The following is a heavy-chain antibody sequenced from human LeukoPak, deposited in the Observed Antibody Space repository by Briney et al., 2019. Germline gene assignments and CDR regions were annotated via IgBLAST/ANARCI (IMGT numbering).Heavy chain of an antibody. D-gene: IGHD2-15*01. CDR2: ITSSGGST. CDR3: ARHYCSGGSCYSFFDY. V-gene: IGHV3-23*01. J-gene: IGHJ4*02. CDR1: GFTFSSHF. Sequence: PEGSLRLSCAASGFTFSSHFMSWVRQAPGKGLDWVSTITSSGGSTGYADSVKGRFTISRDNSKNTLYLQMNNLRAEDTAVYYCARHYCSGGSCYSFFDYWGQGTLVTVSS.